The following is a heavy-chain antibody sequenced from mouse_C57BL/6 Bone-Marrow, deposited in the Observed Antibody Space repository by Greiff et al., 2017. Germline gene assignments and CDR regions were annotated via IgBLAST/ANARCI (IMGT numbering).Heavy chain of an antibody. Sequence: EVNVVESGGGLVQSGRSLRLSCATSGFTFRDFYMEWVRQAPGKGLEWIAASRNKANDYTTEYSASVKGRFIVSRDTSQSSLYLQMNALIDEDTAIYYCTRVAKSTIVTTWYYDVWGTGTTVTVSS. CDR3: TRVAKSTIVTTWYYDV. CDR2: SRNKANDYTT. J-gene: IGHJ1*03. D-gene: IGHD2-12*01. CDR1: GFTFRDFY. V-gene: IGHV7-1*01.